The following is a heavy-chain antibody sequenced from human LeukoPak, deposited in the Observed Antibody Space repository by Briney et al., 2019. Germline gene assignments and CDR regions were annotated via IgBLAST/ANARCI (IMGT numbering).Heavy chain of an antibody. V-gene: IGHV1-69*02. D-gene: IGHD5-18*01. Sequence: ASVKVSCKASGYTFTGYYMHWVRQAPGQGLEWMGRIIPILGIANYAQKFQGRVTITADKSTSTAYMELSSLRSEDTAVYYCASLGRGIQLSTFDYWGQGTLVTVSS. CDR1: GYTFTGYY. J-gene: IGHJ4*02. CDR3: ASLGRGIQLSTFDY. CDR2: IIPILGIA.